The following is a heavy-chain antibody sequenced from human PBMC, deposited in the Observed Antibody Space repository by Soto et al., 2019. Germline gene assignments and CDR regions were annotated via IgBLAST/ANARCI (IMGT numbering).Heavy chain of an antibody. CDR1: GDSVSGNSAD. J-gene: IGHJ6*02. V-gene: IGHV6-1*01. Sequence: QTLAHPFAISGDSVSGNSADWNWIRQSPSRGLEWLGRTYYRSKLYNDYAVSVKSRITINPDTSKNQFSLQLNSVTPEGTAVYYCARWADYYYGMDVWGQGSTVTVS. CDR2: TYYRSKLYN. CDR3: ARWADYYYGMDV.